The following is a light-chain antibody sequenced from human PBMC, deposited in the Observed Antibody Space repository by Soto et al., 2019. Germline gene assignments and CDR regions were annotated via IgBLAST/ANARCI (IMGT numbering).Light chain of an antibody. CDR1: SGSVASDH. V-gene: IGLV6-57*04. CDR2: KND. Sequence: NFMLTQSHSVSESPGKTVTISCTRSSGSVASDHVQWYQQRPGSAPTTVIYKNDQRPSGVPDRFSGSIDSSSNSASLPISGLKTEDEADYYCQSYDSNSVVFGGGTKVTVL. J-gene: IGLJ2*01. CDR3: QSYDSNSVV.